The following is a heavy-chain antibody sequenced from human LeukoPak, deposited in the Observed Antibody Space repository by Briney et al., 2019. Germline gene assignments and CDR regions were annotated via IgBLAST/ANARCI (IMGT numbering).Heavy chain of an antibody. CDR2: INHSGST. D-gene: IGHD3-10*01. V-gene: IGHV4-34*01. CDR1: GGSFSGYY. J-gene: IGHJ4*02. CDR3: ARRRGYYGSGSYSLFDY. Sequence: PSETLSLTCAVYGGSFSGYYWSWIRQPPGKGLEWIGEINHSGSTNYNPSLKSRVTISVDTSKNQFSLELSSVTAADTAVYYCARRRGYYGSGSYSLFDYWGQGTLVTVSS.